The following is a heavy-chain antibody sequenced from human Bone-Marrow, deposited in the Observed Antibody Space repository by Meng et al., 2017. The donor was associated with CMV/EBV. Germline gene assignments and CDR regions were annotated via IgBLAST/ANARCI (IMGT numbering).Heavy chain of an antibody. CDR1: GGTFSSYT. CDR3: AREEGSSVSLDY. J-gene: IGHJ4*02. V-gene: IGHV1-69*04. D-gene: IGHD6-25*01. Sequence: CKASGGTFSSYTISWVRQAPGQGLEWMGRIIPILGIANYAQKFQGRVTITADKSTSTAYMELSSLRSEDTAVYYCAREEGSSVSLDYWGQGTLVTVSS. CDR2: IIPILGIA.